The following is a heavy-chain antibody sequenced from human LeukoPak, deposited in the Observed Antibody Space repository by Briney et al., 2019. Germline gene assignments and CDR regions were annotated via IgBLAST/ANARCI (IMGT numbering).Heavy chain of an antibody. CDR3: ARDPYSSGWWEEYYFDY. V-gene: IGHV3-48*04. CDR1: GFTFSSYW. J-gene: IGHJ4*02. D-gene: IGHD6-19*01. CDR2: ISSSGSTI. Sequence: PGGSLRLSCAASGFTFSSYWMSWVRQAPGKGLEWVSYISSSGSTIYYADSVKGRFTISRDNAKNSLYLQMNSLRAEDTAVYYCARDPYSSGWWEEYYFDYWGQGTLVTVSS.